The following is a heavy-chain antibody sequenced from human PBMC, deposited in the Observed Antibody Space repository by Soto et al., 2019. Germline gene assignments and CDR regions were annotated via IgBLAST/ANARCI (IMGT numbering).Heavy chain of an antibody. D-gene: IGHD2-15*01. J-gene: IGHJ3*02. CDR1: GGSISSGGYY. CDR3: ARGRGIVVVVAATPAFDI. CDR2: IYYSGST. Sequence: QVQLQESGPGLVKPSQTLSLTCTVSGGSISSGGYYWSWIRQHPGKGLEWIGYIYYSGSTYYNPSLMSRVTISVETSKNQFSLKLRSVTAADTAVYYCARGRGIVVVVAATPAFDIWGQGTMVTVSS. V-gene: IGHV4-31*03.